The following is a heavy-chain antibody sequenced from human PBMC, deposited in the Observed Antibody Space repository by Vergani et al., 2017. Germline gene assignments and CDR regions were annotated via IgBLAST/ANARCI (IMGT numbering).Heavy chain of an antibody. CDR3: ARGWRGRWLQLPY. Sequence: QVQPQQWGAGLLKPSETLSLICAVYGGYLSGYYCSRIRQPPGKGPEWIGELNHSGSTNYHPSLKSRVTISVDTSKNQFALKLSSVTAADTAVYYCARGWRGRWLQLPYWGQGTLVTVSS. CDR1: GGYLSGYY. CDR2: LNHSGST. D-gene: IGHD5-24*01. J-gene: IGHJ4*02. V-gene: IGHV4-34*01.